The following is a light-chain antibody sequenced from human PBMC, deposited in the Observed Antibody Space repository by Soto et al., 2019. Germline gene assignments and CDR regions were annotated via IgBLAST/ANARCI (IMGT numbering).Light chain of an antibody. CDR2: AAS. CDR3: HQYGTSPYT. CDR1: QSVSSTY. Sequence: EIVLTQSPGTLSLSPGERATLSCRASQSVSSTYLAWYQQKPGQAPRLLIYAASRRATGIPDRFSGSGSGTDFTLTISRLEPEDFAVYYCHQYGTSPYTFGQGTKLEIK. V-gene: IGKV3-20*01. J-gene: IGKJ2*01.